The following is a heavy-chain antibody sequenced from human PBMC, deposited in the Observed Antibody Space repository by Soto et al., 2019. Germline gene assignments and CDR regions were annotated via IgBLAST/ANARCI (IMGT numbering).Heavy chain of an antibody. J-gene: IGHJ4*02. V-gene: IGHV1-8*01. D-gene: IGHD1-26*01. CDR3: ARGHLVGASPTRY. CDR2: MNPNSGNT. Sequence: QVQLVQSGAEVKKPGASVKVSCKTSGYTFTNYDINWVRQATGQGLEWMGWMNPNSGNTGYAQKFQGRVTMTTDTSISTAYMELSSLRSEDTAVYYCARGHLVGASPTRYWGQGTLVTVSS. CDR1: GYTFTNYD.